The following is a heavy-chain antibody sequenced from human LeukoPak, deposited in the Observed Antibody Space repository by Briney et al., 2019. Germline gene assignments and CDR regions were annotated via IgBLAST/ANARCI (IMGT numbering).Heavy chain of an antibody. CDR1: GGTFSSYA. CDR3: ARDVDYYYGSGSYNAFDI. J-gene: IGHJ3*02. D-gene: IGHD3-10*01. V-gene: IGHV1-69*13. Sequence: ASVKVSCKASGGTFSSYAISWVRQATGQGLEWMGGIIPIFGTANYAQKFQGRVTITADESTSTAYMELSSLRSEDTAVYYCARDVDYYYGSGSYNAFDIWGQGTMVTVSS. CDR2: IIPIFGTA.